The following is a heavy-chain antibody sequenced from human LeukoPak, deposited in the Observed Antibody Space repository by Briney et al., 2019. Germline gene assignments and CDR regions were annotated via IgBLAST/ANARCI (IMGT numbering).Heavy chain of an antibody. CDR3: ARVGESYGPYYYGSGGPDY. D-gene: IGHD3-10*01. V-gene: IGHV3-11*05. Sequence: GGSLRLSCAASGFTFSDYYMSWIRQAPGKGLEWVSYISGSGGHTTSADSVKGRFTVSRDNAKDSLYLQMNSLRAEDTAVYYCARVGESYGPYYYGSGGPDYWGQGALVTVSS. CDR1: GFTFSDYY. J-gene: IGHJ4*02. CDR2: ISGSGGHT.